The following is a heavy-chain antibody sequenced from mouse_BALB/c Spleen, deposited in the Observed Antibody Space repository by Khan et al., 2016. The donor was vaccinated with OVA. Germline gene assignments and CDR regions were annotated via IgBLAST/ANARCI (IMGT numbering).Heavy chain of an antibody. Sequence: QVQLQQSGAELVKPGASVRLSCKASGYTFTSYYLYWVKQRPGHGLEWIGDINPSNGGTNFNENFKTKATLTVDKSSSTAYMQLSSLTSEDSSVYYCTSSGYGAFAYWGQGTLVTVSA. CDR3: TSSGYGAFAY. CDR2: INPSNGGT. J-gene: IGHJ3*01. CDR1: GYTFTSYY. V-gene: IGHV1S81*02. D-gene: IGHD1-1*02.